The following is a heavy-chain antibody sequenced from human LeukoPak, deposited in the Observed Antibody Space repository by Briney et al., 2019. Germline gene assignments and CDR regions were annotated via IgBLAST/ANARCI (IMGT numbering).Heavy chain of an antibody. J-gene: IGHJ4*02. V-gene: IGHV3-30*18. CDR3: AKDRTGIVGATAFDY. CDR2: ISYDGSNK. D-gene: IGHD1-26*01. CDR1: GFTFSSYG. Sequence: GRSLRLSCAASGFTFSSYGMHWVRQAPGEGLEWVAVISYDGSNKYYADSVKGRFTISRDNSKNTLYLQMNSLRAEDTAVYYCAKDRTGIVGATAFDYWGQGTLVTVSS.